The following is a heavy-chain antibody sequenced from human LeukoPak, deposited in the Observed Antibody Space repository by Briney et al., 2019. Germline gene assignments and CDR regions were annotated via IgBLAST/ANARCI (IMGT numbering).Heavy chain of an antibody. V-gene: IGHV3-23*01. J-gene: IGHJ4*02. CDR3: AKDSKLRGFGEFDC. CDR1: GFNFSSFA. D-gene: IGHD3-10*01. CDR2: IGGSGSTT. Sequence: GGFLRLSCAASGFNFSSFAMTWVRQAPGKGLEWVSGIGGSGSTTYYADSVKGRFTISRDNSKSTLYLRMNGLRVEDTAMYYYAKDSKLRGFGEFDCWSQGTLVTVSS.